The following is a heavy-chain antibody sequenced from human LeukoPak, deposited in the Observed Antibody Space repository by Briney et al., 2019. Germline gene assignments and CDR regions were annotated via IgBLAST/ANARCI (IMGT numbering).Heavy chain of an antibody. V-gene: IGHV3-23*01. D-gene: IGHD5-24*01. CDR2: ISGSGGST. J-gene: IGHJ4*02. CDR3: ASARDGYNHGLHY. Sequence: GGSLRLSCAASGFTFSGYAMNWVRQAPGKGLAWVSAISGSGGSTYYADSVKGRFTISRDNSKNTLYLQMNSLRAEDTAVYYCASARDGYNHGLHYWGQGTLVTVSS. CDR1: GFTFSGYA.